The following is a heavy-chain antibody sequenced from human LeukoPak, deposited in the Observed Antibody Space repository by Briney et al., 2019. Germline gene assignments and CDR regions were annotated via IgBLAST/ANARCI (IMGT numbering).Heavy chain of an antibody. D-gene: IGHD5-24*01. CDR3: ARDSSTVEMATIGY. CDR1: GGSISSYY. CDR2: IYYSGST. Sequence: KASETLSLTCTVSGGSISSYYWSWIRQPPGKGLEWIGYIYYSGSTNYNPSLKGRVTISVDTSKNQFSLKLSSVTAADTAVYYCARDSSTVEMATIGYWGQGTLVTVSS. V-gene: IGHV4-59*01. J-gene: IGHJ4*02.